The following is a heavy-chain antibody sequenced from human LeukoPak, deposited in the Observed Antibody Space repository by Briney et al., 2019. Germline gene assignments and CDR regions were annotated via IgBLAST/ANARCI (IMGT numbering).Heavy chain of an antibody. D-gene: IGHD1-1*01. CDR1: GFTFSNYA. Sequence: TGGSLRLSCAASGFTFSNYALGWVRQAPGKGLEWVSTICGSGSCTYYADSVKGRFTISRDNSRNTLSLQMNSLRAEDTAVYYCARGQLEWENYYYGMDVWGQGTTVTVSS. V-gene: IGHV3-23*01. CDR2: ICGSGSCT. J-gene: IGHJ6*02. CDR3: ARGQLEWENYYYGMDV.